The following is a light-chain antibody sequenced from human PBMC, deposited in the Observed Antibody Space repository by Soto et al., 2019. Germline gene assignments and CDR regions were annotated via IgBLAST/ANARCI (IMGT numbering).Light chain of an antibody. CDR3: QQTYRAPLT. CDR2: GAS. Sequence: DIPMTQSPSSLSASVGDRVTITCRASQSISTYLTWYQQKPGKAPKVLMYGASSLQSGVPSRFSGGGSGTEFTLRNSSLQPEDFATYYCQQTYRAPLTFGGGTNVEIK. J-gene: IGKJ4*01. V-gene: IGKV1-39*01. CDR1: QSISTY.